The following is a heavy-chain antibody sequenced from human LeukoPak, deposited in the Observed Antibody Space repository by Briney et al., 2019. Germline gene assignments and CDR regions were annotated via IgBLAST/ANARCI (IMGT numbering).Heavy chain of an antibody. V-gene: IGHV3-53*01. CDR1: GFTVSSNY. CDR3: ARDSRYFDFSYYYYGMDV. Sequence: PGGSLRLSCAASGFTVSSNYMSWVRQAPGKGLEWVSVIYSGGSTYYADSVKGRFTIPRDNSKNTLYLQMNCLRAEDTAVYYCARDSRYFDFSYYYYGMDVWGKGTTVTVSS. D-gene: IGHD3-9*01. J-gene: IGHJ6*04. CDR2: IYSGGST.